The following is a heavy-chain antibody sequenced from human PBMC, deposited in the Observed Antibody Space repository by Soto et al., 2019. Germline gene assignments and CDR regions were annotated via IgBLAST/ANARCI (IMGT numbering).Heavy chain of an antibody. D-gene: IGHD3-10*01. Sequence: QAQLVQSGAEVKKPGASVKVSCKASGYTFSSYGITWVRQAPGQGLEWMAWISGYNGNTNYAQNLQGRVTMTTDTSTNTAYMELRSLRSDDTAVYYCARDDFVVRGVYYYYGMDVWGQGTTVTVPS. J-gene: IGHJ6*02. CDR3: ARDDFVVRGVYYYYGMDV. CDR2: ISGYNGNT. V-gene: IGHV1-18*01. CDR1: GYTFSSYG.